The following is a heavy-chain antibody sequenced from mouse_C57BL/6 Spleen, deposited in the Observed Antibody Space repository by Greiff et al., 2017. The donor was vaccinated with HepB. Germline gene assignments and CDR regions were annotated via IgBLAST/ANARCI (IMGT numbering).Heavy chain of an antibody. CDR3: ARQELELYGNYGFDY. J-gene: IGHJ2*01. V-gene: IGHV1-62-2*01. D-gene: IGHD2-1*01. Sequence: VQLQQSGAELVKPGASVKLSCKASGYTFTEYTIHWVKQRSGQGLEWIGWFYPGSGSIKYNEKFKDKATLTADKSSSTVYMELSRLTSEDSAVYFWARQELELYGNYGFDYWGQGTTLTVSS. CDR1: GYTFTEYT. CDR2: FYPGSGSI.